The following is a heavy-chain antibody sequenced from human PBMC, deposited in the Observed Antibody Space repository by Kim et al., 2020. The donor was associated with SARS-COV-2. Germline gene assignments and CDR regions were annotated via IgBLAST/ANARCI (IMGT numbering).Heavy chain of an antibody. CDR1: GFTFSSYG. CDR3: ARVHAGYGDYYYGMDG. V-gene: IGHV3-33*01. CDR2: IWYDGSNK. J-gene: IGHJ6*02. D-gene: IGHD4-17*01. Sequence: GGSLRLSCAASGFTFSSYGMHWVRQAPGKGLEWVAVIWYDGSNKYYADSVKGRFTISRDNSKNTLYLQMNSLRAEDTAVYYCARVHAGYGDYYYGMDGWGQGTTVTVP.